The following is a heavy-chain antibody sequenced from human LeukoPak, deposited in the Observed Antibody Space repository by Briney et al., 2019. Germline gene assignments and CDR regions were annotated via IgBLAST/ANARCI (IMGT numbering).Heavy chain of an antibody. Sequence: GGSLRLSCAASGFTFSGYHMSWIRQAPGKGLEWVSYISSSGSTIYYADSVKGRFTISRDNAKNSLYLQMNSLRAEDTAVYYCAREVATRPGAFDIWGQGTMVTVSS. CDR3: AREVATRPGAFDI. D-gene: IGHD5-12*01. CDR1: GFTFSGYH. V-gene: IGHV3-11*01. CDR2: ISSSGSTI. J-gene: IGHJ3*02.